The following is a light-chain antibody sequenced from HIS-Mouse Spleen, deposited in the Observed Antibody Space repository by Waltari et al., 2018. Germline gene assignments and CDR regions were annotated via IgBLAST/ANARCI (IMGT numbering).Light chain of an antibody. Sequence: DIVMTQSPLSLHVTPAEPASISCRSSQSLLHTNGYNYLGWYLQKTGQSQQLLIYLGSNRASGVPDRFSGSGSGTDFTLKISRVEAEDVGVYYCMQALQTPTFGQGTKVEIK. CDR3: MQALQTPT. CDR2: LGS. V-gene: IGKV2-28*01. CDR1: QSLLHTNGYNY. J-gene: IGKJ1*01.